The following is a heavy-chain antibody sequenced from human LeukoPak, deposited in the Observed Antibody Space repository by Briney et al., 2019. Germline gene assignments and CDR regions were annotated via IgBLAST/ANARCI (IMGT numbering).Heavy chain of an antibody. CDR1: GYTFTSYA. V-gene: IGHV1-3*01. CDR3: ARASSSSLGNFDY. J-gene: IGHJ4*02. CDR2: INAGNGNT. Sequence: ASVKVSCKASGYTFTSYAMHWVRQAPGQRLEWMGWINAGNGNTKYSQKFQGRVTITRDTSASTAYMELSSLRSEDTAVYYCARASSSSLGNFDYWGQGTLVTVSS. D-gene: IGHD6-13*01.